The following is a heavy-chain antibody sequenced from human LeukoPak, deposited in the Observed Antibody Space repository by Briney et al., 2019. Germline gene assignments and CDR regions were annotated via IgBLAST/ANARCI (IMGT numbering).Heavy chain of an antibody. J-gene: IGHJ4*02. Sequence: GGSLRLSCAASGFTFETYWMSWVRQAPGKGLEWVANIKPDGSEQSHVGSVKGRFTISRDNAEKSLYLHMNTLRAADTAVYYCARGTGIYYIYWGQGTQVTVSS. CDR2: IKPDGSEQ. CDR3: ARGTGIYYIY. D-gene: IGHD1-26*01. CDR1: GFTFETYW. V-gene: IGHV3-7*01.